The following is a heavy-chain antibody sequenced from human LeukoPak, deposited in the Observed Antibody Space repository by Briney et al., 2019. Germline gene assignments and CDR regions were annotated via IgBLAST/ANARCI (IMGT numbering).Heavy chain of an antibody. V-gene: IGHV3-20*04. D-gene: IGHD2-15*01. CDR2: INWNGGST. Sequence: GGSLRLSCAASGFTFSSYGMHWVRQAPGKGLEWVSGINWNGGSTGYADSVKGRFTISRDNAKNSLYLQMNSLRAEDTALYYCARDRTVGYLDVWGKGTTVTVSS. J-gene: IGHJ6*04. CDR1: GFTFSSYG. CDR3: ARDRTVGYLDV.